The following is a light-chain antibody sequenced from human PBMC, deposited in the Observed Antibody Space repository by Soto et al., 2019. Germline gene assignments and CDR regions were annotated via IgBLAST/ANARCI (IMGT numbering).Light chain of an antibody. V-gene: IGLV1-40*01. J-gene: IGLJ2*01. CDR1: SSNIGAGYD. Sequence: QSVLTQPPSVSGAPGQRVALSCAGTSSNIGAGYDVHWYQHLPGTAPKLLIFGNINRAAGVPDRFSGSKSGTSASLAISGLQAADEGYYYCQTYDTGVSGSIFGGGTKVTVL. CDR3: QTYDTGVSGSI. CDR2: GNI.